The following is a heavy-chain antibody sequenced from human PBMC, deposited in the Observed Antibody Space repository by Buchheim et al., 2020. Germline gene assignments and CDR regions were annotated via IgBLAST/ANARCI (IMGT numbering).Heavy chain of an antibody. D-gene: IGHD2-2*02. V-gene: IGHV3-49*05. CDR2: IRSKAYGGTT. CDR1: GFTFGDYA. CDR3: TRDLRIVVVPAAIWVRRDGMDV. Sequence: EVQLVESGGGLVKPGRSLRLSCTASGFTFGDYAMSWFRQAPGKGLEWVGFIRSKAYGGTTEYAASVKGRFTISRDDSKSIAYLQMNSLKTEDTAVYYCTRDLRIVVVPAAIWVRRDGMDVWGQGTT. J-gene: IGHJ6*02.